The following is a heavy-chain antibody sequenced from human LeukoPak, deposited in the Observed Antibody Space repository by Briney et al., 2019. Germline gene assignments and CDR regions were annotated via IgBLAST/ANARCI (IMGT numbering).Heavy chain of an antibody. V-gene: IGHV1-18*01. CDR2: ISAYNGNT. CDR1: GYTFTSYG. D-gene: IGHD6-19*01. Sequence: ASVKVSCKASGYTFTSYGISWVRQAPGQGLEWTGWISAYNGNTDYAQKLQGRVTMTTDTSTSTAYMELRSLRSDDTAVYYCASSSSGWFQRTMDYWGQGTLVTVSS. CDR3: ASSSSGWFQRTMDY. J-gene: IGHJ4*02.